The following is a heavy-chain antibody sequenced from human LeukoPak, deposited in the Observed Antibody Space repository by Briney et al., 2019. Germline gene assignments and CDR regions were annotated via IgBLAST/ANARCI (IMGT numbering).Heavy chain of an antibody. CDR3: ARVRLDRSERNLDAFEN. V-gene: IGHV3-53*01. CDR2: IYSGGST. Sequence: GGSLRLSCAASGFTVSSNYMSRVRQAPGKGLEWVSSIYSGGSTYYADSVNGRFTISRDNSKNTVYLQMNSLRAEDTAVFFCARVRLDRSERNLDAFENWGQGTMVTVSS. J-gene: IGHJ3*02. D-gene: IGHD1-14*01. CDR1: GFTVSSNY.